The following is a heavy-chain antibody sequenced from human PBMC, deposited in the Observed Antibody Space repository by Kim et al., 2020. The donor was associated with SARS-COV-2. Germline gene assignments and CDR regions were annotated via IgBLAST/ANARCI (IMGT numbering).Heavy chain of an antibody. CDR2: IGTAGDT. CDR3: ARGGRSSSANYYYGMDV. J-gene: IGHJ6*02. Sequence: GGSLRLSCAASGFTFSSYDMHWVRQATGKGLEWVSAIGTAGDTYYPGSVKGRFTISRENAKNSLYLQMNSLRAGDTAVYYCARGGRSSSANYYYGMDVWGQGTTVTVSS. CDR1: GFTFSSYD. D-gene: IGHD6-6*01. V-gene: IGHV3-13*04.